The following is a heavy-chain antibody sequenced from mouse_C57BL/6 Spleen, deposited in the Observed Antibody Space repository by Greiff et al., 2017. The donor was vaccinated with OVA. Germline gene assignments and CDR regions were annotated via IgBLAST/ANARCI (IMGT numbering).Heavy chain of an antibody. J-gene: IGHJ2*01. CDR3: ARDYYGSSYFDY. D-gene: IGHD1-1*01. V-gene: IGHV1-82*01. CDR1: GYAFSSSW. Sequence: QVQLQQSGPELVKPGASVKISCKASGYAFSSSWMNWVKQRPGKGLEWIGRIYPGDGDTNYNGKFKGKATLTDDKSSSTAYMQLSSLTSEDSAVYFCARDYYGSSYFDYWGQGTTLTVSS. CDR2: IYPGDGDT.